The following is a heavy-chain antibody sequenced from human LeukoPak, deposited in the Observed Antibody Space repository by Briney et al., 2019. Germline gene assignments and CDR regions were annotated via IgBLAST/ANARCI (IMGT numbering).Heavy chain of an antibody. J-gene: IGHJ4*02. Sequence: GGSLSLSCAASGFTFCSYAMSWVRQAPGKGMEWVSAISGSGGSTYYADSVKGRFTISRDNSKNTLYLQMNSLRAEDTAVYYCAKSPESNSPPWDYWGQGTLVTVSS. CDR2: ISGSGGST. V-gene: IGHV3-23*01. D-gene: IGHD4-23*01. CDR1: GFTFCSYA. CDR3: AKSPESNSPPWDY.